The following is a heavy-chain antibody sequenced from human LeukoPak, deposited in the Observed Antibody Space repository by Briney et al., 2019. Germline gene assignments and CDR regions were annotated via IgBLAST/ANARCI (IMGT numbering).Heavy chain of an antibody. D-gene: IGHD2-21*02. CDR3: AIPPGYCGNDCSFDH. CDR1: GYSFSNYW. CDR2: IYPGDYET. J-gene: IGHJ4*02. Sequence: GESLKISCEGSGYSFSNYWIGWVRQMPGKGLEGMGSIYPGDYETRYSPSFQGLVTISVDKSISTAYLQWSSLKASDTAMYYCAIPPGYCGNDCSFDHWGQGTLVTVSS. V-gene: IGHV5-51*01.